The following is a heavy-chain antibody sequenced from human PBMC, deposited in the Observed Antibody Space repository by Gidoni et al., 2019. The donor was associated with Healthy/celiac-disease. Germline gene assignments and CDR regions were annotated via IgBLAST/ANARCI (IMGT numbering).Heavy chain of an antibody. CDR3: ARRRLGYYDSSDDAFDI. D-gene: IGHD3-22*01. Sequence: EVQLVQSGAEVKKPGASLKISCKGSGYSFTSYWIIYPGDSDTRYSPSFQGQVTISADKSISTAYLQWSSLKASDTAMYYCARRRLGYYDSSDDAFDIWGQGTMVTVSS. CDR1: GYSFTSYW. V-gene: IGHV5-51*01. J-gene: IGHJ3*02. CDR2: IYPGDSDT.